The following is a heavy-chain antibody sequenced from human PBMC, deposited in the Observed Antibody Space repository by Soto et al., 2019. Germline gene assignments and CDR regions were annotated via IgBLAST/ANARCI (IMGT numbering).Heavy chain of an antibody. V-gene: IGHV3-74*01. D-gene: IGHD6-6*01. CDR2: INNDGSST. Sequence: GGSLRLSCSASGFTFGSYWMHWFRQAPGKGLVWVSHINNDGSSTIYADSVRGRFTISRDNAKNTLYLEMNGLRAEDTAVYFCARDARYYYMDVWGKGTTVTVSS. CDR1: GFTFGSYW. J-gene: IGHJ6*03. CDR3: ARDARYYYMDV.